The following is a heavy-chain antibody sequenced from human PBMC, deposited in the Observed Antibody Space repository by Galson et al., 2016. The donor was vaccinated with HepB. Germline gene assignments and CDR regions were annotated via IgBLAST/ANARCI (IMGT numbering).Heavy chain of an antibody. J-gene: IGHJ4*02. D-gene: IGHD6-13*01. V-gene: IGHV5-51*01. CDR1: GYSFTSNW. CDR2: MYPGDSDT. Sequence: QSGAEVKKPGESLKIFCTGSGYSFTSNWIGWVRQMPGKGLEWMGIMYPGDSDTRYTPSFQGQVTISADKSNNTAYLQWNSLKASDTAIYYCATARPSLAFDHWGQGTLVTVSS. CDR3: ATARPSLAFDH.